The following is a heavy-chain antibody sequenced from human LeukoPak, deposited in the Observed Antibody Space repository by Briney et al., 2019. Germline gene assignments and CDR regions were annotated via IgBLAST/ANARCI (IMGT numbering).Heavy chain of an antibody. D-gene: IGHD6-19*01. CDR2: ISGSGGST. J-gene: IGHJ3*02. Sequence: HPGGSLRLSCAASGFTFSSYAMSWVRQAPGKGLEWVSAISGSGGSTYYADSVKGRFTISRGNSKNTLYLQMNSLRAEDTAVYYCAKAWLGTFDAFDIWGQGTMATVSS. CDR3: AKAWLGTFDAFDI. CDR1: GFTFSSYA. V-gene: IGHV3-23*01.